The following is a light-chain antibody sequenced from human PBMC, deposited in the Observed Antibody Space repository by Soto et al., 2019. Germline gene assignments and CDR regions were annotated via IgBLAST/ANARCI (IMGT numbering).Light chain of an antibody. Sequence: QSALTQPASVSASPGESIIISCTVTRSDVGGQNCVSWYQQYPGKAPKLVIYDVNNRPSGVSNRFSGSKSDNTASLTLSGLQAADDPDYFCCSYATVSVPVFGTWNQLTVL. V-gene: IGLV2-14*01. CDR3: CSYATVSVPV. J-gene: IGLJ1*01. CDR2: DVN. CDR1: RSDVGGQNC.